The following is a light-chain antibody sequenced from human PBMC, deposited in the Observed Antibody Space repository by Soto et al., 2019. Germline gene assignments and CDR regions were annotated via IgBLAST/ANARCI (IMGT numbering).Light chain of an antibody. CDR1: QNLGTLY. Sequence: EIVLTQSPGTLSLSPGERGTLSCRASQNLGTLYLAWFQQKSGQAPRLLIYSASRRATGIPDRFTGSGSGTDFTLTINRVEPEDFAVYFCQQYGRSPRTFGQGTKVDIK. CDR3: QQYGRSPRT. V-gene: IGKV3-20*01. J-gene: IGKJ1*01. CDR2: SAS.